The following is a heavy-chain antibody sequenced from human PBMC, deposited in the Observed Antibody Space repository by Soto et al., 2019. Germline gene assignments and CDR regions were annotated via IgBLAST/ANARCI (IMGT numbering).Heavy chain of an antibody. Sequence: QAQLVQSGAEMKKPGASVKVSCKATGYTFSAYTTNWVRQAPGQSLEWMGWINAGNGNTKYSQNFQGRVSITRDTSASTVYMELTGLTSEDTAVYYCARDTETLGPRANDALDIWGQGTMVTVSS. V-gene: IGHV1-3*01. CDR1: GYTFSAYT. CDR3: ARDTETLGPRANDALDI. CDR2: INAGNGNT. D-gene: IGHD3-3*02. J-gene: IGHJ3*02.